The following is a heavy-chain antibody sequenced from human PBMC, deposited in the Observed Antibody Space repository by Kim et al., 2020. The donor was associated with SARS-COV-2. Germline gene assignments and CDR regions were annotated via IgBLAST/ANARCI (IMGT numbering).Heavy chain of an antibody. Sequence: KRRVTISVDTSKNQFSLKLSSVTAADTAVYYCARQKWGYVLLWFGEWGYWGQGTLVTVSS. V-gene: IGHV4-39*01. J-gene: IGHJ4*02. CDR3: ARQKWGYVLLWFGEWGY. D-gene: IGHD3-10*01.